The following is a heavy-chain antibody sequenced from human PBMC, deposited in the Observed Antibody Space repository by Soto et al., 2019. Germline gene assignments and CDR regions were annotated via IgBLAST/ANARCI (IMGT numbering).Heavy chain of an antibody. CDR1: GYTFTSYG. D-gene: IGHD4-17*01. CDR3: ARDLDGYGDYLDYYCYYMDV. J-gene: IGHJ6*03. CDR2: ISAYNGNT. V-gene: IGHV1-18*01. Sequence: ASVKVSCKASGYTFTSYGISWVRQAPGQGLEWMGWISAYNGNTNYAQKLQGRVTMTTDTSTSTAYMELRSLRSDDTAVYYCARDLDGYGDYLDYYCYYMDVWGKGTTVTVSS.